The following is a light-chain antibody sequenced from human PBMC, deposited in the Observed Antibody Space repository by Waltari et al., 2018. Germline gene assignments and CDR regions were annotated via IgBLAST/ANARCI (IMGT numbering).Light chain of an antibody. CDR1: QSVRRA. J-gene: IGKJ1*01. V-gene: IGKV3-20*01. CDR2: DAS. CDR3: QKYERLPAT. Sequence: EIVLTQSPGTLSLSPGETATLSCRASQSVRRALVWYQQKPGQAPRLLIYDASRRAPGIPDRFSGSGSGTDFSLTISRLEPEDVAVYYCQKYERLPATFGQGTKVEIK.